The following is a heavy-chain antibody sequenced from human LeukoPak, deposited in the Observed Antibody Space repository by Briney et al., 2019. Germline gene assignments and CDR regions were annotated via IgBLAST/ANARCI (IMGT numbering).Heavy chain of an antibody. Sequence: ASVTVSCKASGYTFTGYYMHWVRQAPGQGLEWMGWINPNSGGTNYAQKFQGWVTMTRDTSISTAYMELSRLRSDDTAVYYCARSRQGLYYGSGVGGNWFDPWGQGTLVTVSS. V-gene: IGHV1-2*04. CDR1: GYTFTGYY. CDR2: INPNSGGT. CDR3: ARSRQGLYYGSGVGGNWFDP. J-gene: IGHJ5*02. D-gene: IGHD3-10*01.